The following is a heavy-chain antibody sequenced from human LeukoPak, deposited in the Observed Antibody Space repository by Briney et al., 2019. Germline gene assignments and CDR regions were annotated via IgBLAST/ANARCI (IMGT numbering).Heavy chain of an antibody. Sequence: PGGSLRLSCAASGFTFSGYAMTWVRQAPGKGLEWVSSITGSGDYTYYIDSVKGRFTISRDNSKNILYLQMNSLRGEDTALYYYVKDGLYYDGSAHVYYFDYWGQGTLVAVSS. CDR3: VKDGLYYDGSAHVYYFDY. CDR1: GFTFSGYA. CDR2: ITGSGDYT. J-gene: IGHJ4*02. V-gene: IGHV3-23*01. D-gene: IGHD3-22*01.